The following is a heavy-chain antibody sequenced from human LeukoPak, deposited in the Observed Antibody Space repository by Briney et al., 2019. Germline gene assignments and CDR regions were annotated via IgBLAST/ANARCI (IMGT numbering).Heavy chain of an antibody. CDR1: GYTFTSYY. Sequence: ASVNVSCQASGYTFTSYYMHWVRQAPGQGLEWMGISNPSGGSTSYAQQLQGRETMTRDMSTSTVYMALSRLRSEDTAGYYCARDRDSSRDYWAEGTLVSVPT. J-gene: IGHJ4*02. D-gene: IGHD6-13*01. V-gene: IGHV1-46*01. CDR2: SNPSGGST. CDR3: ARDRDSSRDY.